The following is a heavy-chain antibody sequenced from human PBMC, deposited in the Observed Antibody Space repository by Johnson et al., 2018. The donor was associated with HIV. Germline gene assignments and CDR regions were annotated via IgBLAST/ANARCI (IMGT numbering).Heavy chain of an antibody. CDR2: ISGSGSNI. CDR3: ASGHWAFDI. D-gene: IGHD1-1*01. J-gene: IGHJ3*02. V-gene: IGHV3-11*04. CDR1: GFTFSDHY. Sequence: VQLVESGGGLAKPGGPLKLSCAAFGFTFSDHYMSCIRQTPGKGLQRVSFISGSGSNIYFTDTVQGRFTISRDNVKNSLYLQMDSLRAEDTVVYYCASGHWAFDIWGQGTMVTVSS.